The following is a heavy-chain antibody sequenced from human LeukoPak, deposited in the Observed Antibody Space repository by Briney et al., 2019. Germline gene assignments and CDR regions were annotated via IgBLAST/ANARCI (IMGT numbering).Heavy chain of an antibody. CDR2: IKQDGSEK. D-gene: IGHD3-9*01. J-gene: IGHJ6*02. CDR1: GFTFSSYS. Sequence: GGSLRLSCAASGFTFSSYSMSWVRQAPGKGLEWVANIKQDGSEKYYVDSVKGRFTISRDNAKNSLYLQMNSLRAEDTAVYYCARDGEPNPQDWLLEVYYYYGMDVWGQGTTVTVSS. CDR3: ARDGEPNPQDWLLEVYYYYGMDV. V-gene: IGHV3-7*01.